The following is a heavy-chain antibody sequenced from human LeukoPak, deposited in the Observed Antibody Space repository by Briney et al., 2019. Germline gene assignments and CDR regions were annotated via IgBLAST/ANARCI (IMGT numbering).Heavy chain of an antibody. D-gene: IGHD2-2*01. CDR1: GFTVSSNY. CDR3: AKEVCSSTSCYWY. V-gene: IGHV3-66*01. J-gene: IGHJ4*02. Sequence: PGGSLRLSCAASGFTVSSNYMSWVRQAPGKGLEWVSVIYSGGSTYYADSVKGRFTISRDNSKNTLYLQMNSLRAEDTAVYYCAKEVCSSTSCYWYWGQGTLVTVSS. CDR2: IYSGGST.